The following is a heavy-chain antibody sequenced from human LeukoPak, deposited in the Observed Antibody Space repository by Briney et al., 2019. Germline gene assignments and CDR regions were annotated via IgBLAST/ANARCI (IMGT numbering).Heavy chain of an antibody. CDR1: GYSISSGYY. V-gene: IGHV4-38-2*02. CDR2: IYHSGST. J-gene: IGHJ5*02. Sequence: PSETLSLTCTVSGYSISSGYYWGWIRQPPGKGLEWIGSIYHSGSTYYNPSLKSRVTISVDTSKNQFSLKLSSVTAADTAVYYCARGRRYCSSTSCPRPINWFDPWGQGTLVTVSP. D-gene: IGHD2-2*01. CDR3: ARGRRYCSSTSCPRPINWFDP.